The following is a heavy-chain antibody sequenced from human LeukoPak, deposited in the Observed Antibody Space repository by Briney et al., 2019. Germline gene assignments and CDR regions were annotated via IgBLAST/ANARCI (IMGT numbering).Heavy chain of an antibody. V-gene: IGHV4-39*07. J-gene: IGHJ4*02. CDR1: GGSISSSSYY. D-gene: IGHD6-19*01. CDR3: ARVRQWLEDY. Sequence: SETLSLTCTVSGGSISSSSYYWGWIRQPPGKGLEWIGSIYYSGSTYYNPSLKSRVTISVDASKNQFSLKLSSVTAADTAVYYCARVRQWLEDYWGQGTLVTVSS. CDR2: IYYSGST.